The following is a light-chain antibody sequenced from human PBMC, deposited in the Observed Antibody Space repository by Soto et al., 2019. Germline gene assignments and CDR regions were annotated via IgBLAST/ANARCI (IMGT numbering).Light chain of an antibody. CDR3: QRHGT. V-gene: IGKV3-20*01. J-gene: IGKJ2*01. CDR1: RSLSSSY. CDR2: AAS. Sequence: EIVLTQSPGTLSLSPGERATLSCRASRSLSSSYVVWYQQKPGQAPRLLIYAASRRATGIPDRFSGSGSAADYTLTISILEPEDLAVDYCQRHGTFGHGTKLETK.